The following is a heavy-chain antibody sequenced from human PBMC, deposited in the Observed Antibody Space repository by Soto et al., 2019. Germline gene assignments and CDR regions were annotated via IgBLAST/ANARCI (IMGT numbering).Heavy chain of an antibody. D-gene: IGHD3-3*01. CDR3: ARGRRFSNWFDP. V-gene: IGHV1-18*01. CDR1: GYTFTSYG. J-gene: IGHJ5*02. Sequence: ASVKVSCKASGYTFTSYGISWVRQAPGQELEWMGWISAYNGNTNYAQKFQGRGTMTRNTSISTAYMELSSLRSEDTAVYYCARGRRFSNWFDPWGQGTLVTVSS. CDR2: ISAYNGNT.